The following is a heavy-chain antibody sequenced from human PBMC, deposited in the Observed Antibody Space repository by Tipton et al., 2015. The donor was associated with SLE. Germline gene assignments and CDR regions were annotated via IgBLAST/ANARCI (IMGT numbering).Heavy chain of an antibody. Sequence: TLSLTCAVSGASINTFHWNWIRQSPGKGLEWIGYVYYTGSANYNPSLTSRITISVDTSKNQFSLKLSSVTAADSAVYYCARQIGGVNFWYFDLWGRGTLVTVSS. V-gene: IGHV4-59*08. CDR3: ARQIGGVNFWYFDL. J-gene: IGHJ2*01. CDR2: VYYTGSA. CDR1: GASINTFH. D-gene: IGHD4/OR15-4a*01.